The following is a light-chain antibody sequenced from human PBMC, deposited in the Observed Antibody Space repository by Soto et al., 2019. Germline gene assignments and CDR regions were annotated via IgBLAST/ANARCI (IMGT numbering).Light chain of an antibody. V-gene: IGKV3-20*01. J-gene: IGKJ2*01. CDR1: QSVSSSY. Sequence: EIVLTQSPGTLSLSPGERATLSCRASQSVSSSYLAWYQQKPGQAPRLLIYDASSRATGIPDRFSGSGSGTDFPLTISRLEREDFAVYYCQQYGSSPWYTFGQGTKLEIK. CDR2: DAS. CDR3: QQYGSSPWYT.